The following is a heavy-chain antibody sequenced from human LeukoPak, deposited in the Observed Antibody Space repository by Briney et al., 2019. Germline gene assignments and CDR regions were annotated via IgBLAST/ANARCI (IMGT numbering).Heavy chain of an antibody. CDR2: IYYSGST. CDR3: ARQAIFGVVTSMN. V-gene: IGHV4-39*01. D-gene: IGHD3-3*01. CDR1: GGSISSSSYY. J-gene: IGHJ4*02. Sequence: SETLSLTCTVSGGSISSSSYYWGWIRQPPGKGLEWIGSIYYSGSTYYNPSVKSRVTISVDASKNQFSLRLNSVTAADTAVYYCARQAIFGVVTSMNWGQGTLVTVSS.